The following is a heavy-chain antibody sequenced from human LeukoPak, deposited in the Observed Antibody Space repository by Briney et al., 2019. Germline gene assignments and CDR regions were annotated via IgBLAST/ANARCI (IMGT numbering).Heavy chain of an antibody. Sequence: SETLSLTCTVSGVSMSAYQWSWVRQSPEKGLEWIGCFNTKGETSYNPSLKSRVTTSVDASKSQFSLRLTSVTAADTAVYYCATSNDAKIAPFDHWGQGAPVTVSS. D-gene: IGHD2-21*01. J-gene: IGHJ4*02. V-gene: IGHV4-4*09. CDR2: FNTKGET. CDR1: GVSMSAYQ. CDR3: ATSNDAKIAPFDH.